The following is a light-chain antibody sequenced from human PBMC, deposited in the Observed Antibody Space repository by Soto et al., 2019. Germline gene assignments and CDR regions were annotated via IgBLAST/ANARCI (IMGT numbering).Light chain of an antibody. Sequence: EVVLTQSPATLSLSPGERATLSCRASQSVRTYLAWYQQKPGQVPRLLIHDASSRATGIPARFSGSGSGTDLTLTISSLEPEDFAVYYCQQRTNWPSSTVGQGTRLEI. V-gene: IGKV3-11*01. CDR3: QQRTNWPSST. J-gene: IGKJ5*01. CDR1: QSVRTY. CDR2: DAS.